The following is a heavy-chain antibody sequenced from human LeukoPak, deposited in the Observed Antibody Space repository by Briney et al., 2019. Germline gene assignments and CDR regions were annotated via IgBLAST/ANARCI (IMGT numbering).Heavy chain of an antibody. Sequence: PGGSLRLSCAASGFTFSNYWMSWVRQAPGKGLEWVANIKEDGSEKYYVDSVKGRFTISRDNAKNSLYLQMNSLRAEDTAVYYCASPSGYSYVSSFDYWGQGTLVTVSS. D-gene: IGHD5-18*01. J-gene: IGHJ4*02. CDR3: ASPSGYSYVSSFDY. CDR1: GFTFSNYW. CDR2: IKEDGSEK. V-gene: IGHV3-7*01.